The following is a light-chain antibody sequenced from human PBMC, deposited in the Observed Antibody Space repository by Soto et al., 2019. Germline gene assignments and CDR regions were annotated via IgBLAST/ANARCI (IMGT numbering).Light chain of an antibody. J-gene: IGKJ1*01. CDR2: GAS. V-gene: IGKV1-39*01. CDR3: QQSYTTLWT. CDR1: QSISSH. Sequence: DIQMTQSPSSLSASVGDRVTITCRASQSISSHLHWYQQKPGKAPKLLIYGASSLQSGVPSRFSGSGSGTDFPLTISSLQPGDFATYYCQQSYTTLWTFGQGTKVEIK.